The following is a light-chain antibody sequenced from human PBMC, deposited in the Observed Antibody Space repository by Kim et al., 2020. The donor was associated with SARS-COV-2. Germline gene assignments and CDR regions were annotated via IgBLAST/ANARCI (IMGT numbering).Light chain of an antibody. CDR1: QSINSN. J-gene: IGKJ4*01. Sequence: VSPGERATLSCRASQSINSNLAWYQQKPGQPPRLLIYGASTRATGIPSRFSGSGSETEFTLTISSLQSEDFAVFFCQQYNNWPLTFAGGTKLEI. CDR2: GAS. CDR3: QQYNNWPLT. V-gene: IGKV3-15*01.